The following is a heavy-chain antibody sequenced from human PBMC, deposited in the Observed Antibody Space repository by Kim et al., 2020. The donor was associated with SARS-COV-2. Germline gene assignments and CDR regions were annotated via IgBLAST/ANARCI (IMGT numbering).Heavy chain of an antibody. V-gene: IGHV1-3*01. CDR2: INAGNGNT. D-gene: IGHD3-22*01. CDR1: GYTFTSYA. CDR3: ARRILTYYYDSSGYYRGHDAFDI. J-gene: IGHJ3*02. Sequence: ASVKVSCKASGYTFTSYAMHWVRQAPGQRLEWMGWINAGNGNTKYSQKFQGRVTITRDTSASTAYMELSSLRSEDTAVYYCARRILTYYYDSSGYYRGHDAFDIWGQGTMVTVSS.